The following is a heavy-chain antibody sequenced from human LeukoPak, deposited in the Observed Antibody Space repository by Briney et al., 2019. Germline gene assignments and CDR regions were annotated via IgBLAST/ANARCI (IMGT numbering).Heavy chain of an antibody. D-gene: IGHD3-10*01. CDR2: IYHSGST. Sequence: SGTLSLTCAVSGGSISSSNWWSWVRQPPGKGLEWIGEIYHSGSTNYNPYLTSRVTISVDKDNNQFSLRLSSVTAADTAVYYCAREGSRTLFDYWGQGTLVSVSS. CDR1: GGSISSSNW. V-gene: IGHV4-4*02. CDR3: AREGSRTLFDY. J-gene: IGHJ4*02.